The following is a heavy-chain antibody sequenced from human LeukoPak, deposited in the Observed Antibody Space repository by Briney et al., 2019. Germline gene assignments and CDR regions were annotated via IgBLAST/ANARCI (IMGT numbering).Heavy chain of an antibody. CDR3: ARGVEPMAANTLAY. D-gene: IGHD3-16*01. Sequence: GGSLRLSCAASGFTVITNDMTWVRQAPGKGLEWVSVLYSDGNTKYADSVQGRFTISRDNSKNTLYLETNSLSPDDTAVYYCARGVEPMAANTLAYWGQGTLVTVSS. CDR1: GFTVITND. J-gene: IGHJ4*02. V-gene: IGHV3-53*01. CDR2: LYSDGNT.